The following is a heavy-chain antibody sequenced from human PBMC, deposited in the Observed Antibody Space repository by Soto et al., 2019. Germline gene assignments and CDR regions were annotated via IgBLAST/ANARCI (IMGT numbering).Heavy chain of an antibody. CDR2: ISAYNGNT. J-gene: IGHJ3*02. V-gene: IGHV1-18*01. CDR1: GYTFTSYG. Sequence: ASVKVSCKASGYTFTSYGISWVRQAPGQGLEWMGWISAYNGNTNYAQKLQGRVTMTTDTSTSTAYMELRSLRSDDTAVYYCARVDWGYFDWLSSDDAFDIWGQGTMVTVSS. D-gene: IGHD3-9*01. CDR3: ARVDWGYFDWLSSDDAFDI.